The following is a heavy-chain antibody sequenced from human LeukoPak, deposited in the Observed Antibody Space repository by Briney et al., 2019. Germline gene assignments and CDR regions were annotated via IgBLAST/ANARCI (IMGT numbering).Heavy chain of an antibody. D-gene: IGHD3-9*01. Sequence: PGGSLRLSCAASGFTFSSYSMNWVRQAPGKGLEWVSSISSSSSYIYYADSVKGRFTISRDNAKNSLYLQMNSLRAEDTAVYYCVLRYFDWLGLGAFDIWGQGTMVTVSS. J-gene: IGHJ3*02. V-gene: IGHV3-21*01. CDR2: ISSSSSYI. CDR3: VLRYFDWLGLGAFDI. CDR1: GFTFSSYS.